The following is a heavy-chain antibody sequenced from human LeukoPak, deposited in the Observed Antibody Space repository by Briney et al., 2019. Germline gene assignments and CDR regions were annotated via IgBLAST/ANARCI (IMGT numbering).Heavy chain of an antibody. Sequence: SETLSLTCTVSGYSISSGYYWGWIRQPPGKGLEWIGSIYHSGSTYYNPSLKSRVTISVDTSKNQFSLKLSSVTAADTAVYYCARGVVVVAANFWGQGTLVTVSS. CDR2: IYHSGST. CDR3: ARGVVVVAANF. V-gene: IGHV4-38-2*02. J-gene: IGHJ4*02. D-gene: IGHD2-15*01. CDR1: GYSISSGYY.